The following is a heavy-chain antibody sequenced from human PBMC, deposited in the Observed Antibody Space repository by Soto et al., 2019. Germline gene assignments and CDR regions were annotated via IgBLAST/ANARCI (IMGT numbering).Heavy chain of an antibody. D-gene: IGHD6-13*01. J-gene: IGHJ5*02. CDR1: GFTFDDFA. Sequence: GGSRRLSCAASGFTFDDFAMHWVRQAPGKGLEWVSGISLNVGIIAYADSVKGRFTISRDNAKNSLYLQMNSLRAEDTALYYCAKSKQQLVRRENWSDHWGQGTIVTISS. CDR3: AKSKQQLVRRENWSDH. CDR2: ISLNVGII. V-gene: IGHV3-9*01.